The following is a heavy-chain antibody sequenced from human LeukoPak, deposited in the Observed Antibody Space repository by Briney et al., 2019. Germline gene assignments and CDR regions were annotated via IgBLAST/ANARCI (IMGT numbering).Heavy chain of an antibody. Sequence: SGGSLRLSCAASGFTFYSYAMSWVRQAPGKGLEWVSTISGSGAGAYYADSVKGRFTISRDNAKNSLYLQMNSLRAEDTAVYYCARDLHDSSGYYDYWGQGTLVTVSS. CDR1: GFTFYSYA. CDR3: ARDLHDSSGYYDY. CDR2: ISGSGAGA. J-gene: IGHJ4*02. V-gene: IGHV3-23*01. D-gene: IGHD3-22*01.